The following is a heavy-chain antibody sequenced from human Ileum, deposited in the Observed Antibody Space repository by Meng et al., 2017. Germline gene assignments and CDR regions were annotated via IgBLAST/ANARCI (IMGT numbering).Heavy chain of an antibody. CDR1: GGTFYSYT. V-gene: IGHV1-69*02. CDR2: IIPVLGVA. Sequence: QVQLVQSGAEVKKPGSSAKVSCKASGGTFYSYTISWVRQAPGQGLEWMGRIIPVLGVAKHAQKFQGRVTIIADKSTSTSHMELSNLRSEDTGVYYCASESPNSSGAHEDWGQGTLVTVSS. J-gene: IGHJ4*02. CDR3: ASESPNSSGAHED. D-gene: IGHD3-22*01.